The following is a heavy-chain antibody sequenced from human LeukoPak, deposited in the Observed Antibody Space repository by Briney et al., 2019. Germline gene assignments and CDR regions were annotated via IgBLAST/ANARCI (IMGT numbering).Heavy chain of an antibody. J-gene: IGHJ4*02. CDR1: GFTFSSYG. D-gene: IGHD6-13*01. CDR3: ARDRGAWQQLEPFDY. V-gene: IGHV3-30*02. CDR2: IRYDGSNK. Sequence: GGSLRLSCAASGFTFSSYGMHWVRQAPGKGLEWVAFIRYDGSNKYYADSVKGRFIISRDNAKNSLYLQMNSLRAEDTAVYYCARDRGAWQQLEPFDYWGQGTLVTVSS.